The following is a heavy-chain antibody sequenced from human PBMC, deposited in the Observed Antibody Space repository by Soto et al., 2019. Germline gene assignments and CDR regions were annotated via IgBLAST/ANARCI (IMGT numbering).Heavy chain of an antibody. V-gene: IGHV1-69*13. D-gene: IGHD3-22*01. CDR2: IIPIFGTA. Sequence: SVKVSCKASGGTFSSYAISWVRQAPGQGLEWMGGIIPIFGTANYAQKFQGRVTITADESTSTAYMELSSLRSEDTAVYYCARAGYETYYYDSSGYYHYYGMDVWGQGXTVTVPS. J-gene: IGHJ6*02. CDR1: GGTFSSYA. CDR3: ARAGYETYYYDSSGYYHYYGMDV.